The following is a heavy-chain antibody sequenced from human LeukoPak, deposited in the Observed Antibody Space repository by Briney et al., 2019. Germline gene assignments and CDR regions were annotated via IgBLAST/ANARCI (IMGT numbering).Heavy chain of an antibody. Sequence: SETLSLTCTVSGGSISSYYWSWIRQPPGKGLEWIGYIYYSGSTNYNPSLKSRVTISVDKSKNQFSLKLSSVTAADTAVYYCARASSLFVYYDSSGYSPIDYWGQGTLVTVSS. CDR3: ARASSLFVYYDSSGYSPIDY. J-gene: IGHJ4*02. CDR2: IYYSGST. V-gene: IGHV4-59*12. CDR1: GGSISSYY. D-gene: IGHD3-22*01.